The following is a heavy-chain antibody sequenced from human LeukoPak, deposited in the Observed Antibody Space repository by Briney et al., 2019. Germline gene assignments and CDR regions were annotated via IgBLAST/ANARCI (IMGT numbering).Heavy chain of an antibody. D-gene: IGHD3-9*01. Sequence: PSETLSLTCAVSGGSFSGYSWSWLPQPPGKGLEWIGEINHSGSTNYNPSLTSRDTISVDTRTNQCSLKLSSVSAAHTAVYYCARHVYDYDILTGYYDPLCYFDYWGQGTLVTVSS. J-gene: IGHJ4*02. V-gene: IGHV4-34*01. CDR1: GGSFSGYS. CDR2: INHSGST. CDR3: ARHVYDYDILTGYYDPLCYFDY.